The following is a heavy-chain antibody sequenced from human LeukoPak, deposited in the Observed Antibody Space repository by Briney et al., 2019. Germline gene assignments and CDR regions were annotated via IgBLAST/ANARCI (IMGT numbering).Heavy chain of an antibody. CDR1: GGSISSGGYS. Sequence: PSETLSLTCAVSGGSISSGGYSWSWIRQPPGKGLEWIGYIYHSGSTYYNPSLKSRVTISVDRSKNQFSLKLSSVTATGTAVYYCARGVTMVRGVIMVYFDYWGQGTLVTVSS. D-gene: IGHD3-10*01. V-gene: IGHV4-30-2*01. J-gene: IGHJ4*02. CDR2: IYHSGST. CDR3: ARGVTMVRGVIMVYFDY.